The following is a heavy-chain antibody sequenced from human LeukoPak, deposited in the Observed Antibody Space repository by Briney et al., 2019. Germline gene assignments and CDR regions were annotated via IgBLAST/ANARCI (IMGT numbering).Heavy chain of an antibody. V-gene: IGHV1-69*13. CDR3: ASLGIQLWLLR. Sequence: SVKVSCKASGYTFTSYGISWVRQAPGQGLEWMGGIIPIFGTANYAQKFQGRVTITADESTSTAYMELSSLRSEDTAVYYCASLGIQLWLLRWGQGTLVTVSS. D-gene: IGHD5-18*01. CDR2: IIPIFGTA. J-gene: IGHJ4*02. CDR1: GYTFTSYG.